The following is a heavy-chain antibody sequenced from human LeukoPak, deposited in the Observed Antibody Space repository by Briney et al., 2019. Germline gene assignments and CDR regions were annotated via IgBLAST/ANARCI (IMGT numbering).Heavy chain of an antibody. J-gene: IGHJ4*02. CDR2: IYYSGST. CDR3: ARHGYCSSTSCYARFDY. Sequence: SETLSLTCTVSGGSISSSGYYWGWIRQPPGKGLEWIGSIYYSGSTYYNPSLKSRVTISVDTSKNQFSLKLSSVTAADTAVYYCARHGYCSSTSCYARFDYWGQGTLVTVSS. D-gene: IGHD2-2*01. CDR1: GGSISSSGYY. V-gene: IGHV4-39*01.